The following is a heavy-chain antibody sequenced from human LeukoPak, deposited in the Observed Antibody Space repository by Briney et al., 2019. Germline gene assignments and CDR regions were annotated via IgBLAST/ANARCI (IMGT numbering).Heavy chain of an antibody. CDR3: ARVSRYYDFWSGCSGHNWFDP. Sequence: PSETLSLTCAVSGGSISSSNWWSWVRQPPGKGLEWIGEIYHSGSTNYNPSLKSRVTISVDKSKNQFSLKLSSVTAADTAVYYCARVSRYYDFWSGCSGHNWFDPWGQGTLVTVSS. J-gene: IGHJ5*02. D-gene: IGHD3-3*01. CDR1: GGSISSSNW. V-gene: IGHV4-4*02. CDR2: IYHSGST.